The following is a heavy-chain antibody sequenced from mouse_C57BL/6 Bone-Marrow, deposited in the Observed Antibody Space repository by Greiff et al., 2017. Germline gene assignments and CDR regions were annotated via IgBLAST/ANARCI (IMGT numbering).Heavy chain of an antibody. CDR2: IDPSDSYT. V-gene: IGHV1-50*01. J-gene: IGHJ3*01. Sequence: QVQLQQPGAELVKPGASVKLSCKASGYTFTSYWMQWVKQRPGQGLEWIGEIDPSDSYTNYNQQFKGKATLTVDTSSSTAYMQLSSLTSEDSAVYYCARGKLAWFAYWGQGTLVTVSA. CDR1: GYTFTSYW. CDR3: ARGKLAWFAY.